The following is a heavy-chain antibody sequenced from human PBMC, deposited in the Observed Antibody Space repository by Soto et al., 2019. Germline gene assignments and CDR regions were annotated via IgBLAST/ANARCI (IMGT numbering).Heavy chain of an antibody. V-gene: IGHV1-69*12. J-gene: IGHJ6*02. Sequence: QVQLVQSGAEVKKPESSVKVSCKASGGTFSSYAISWVRQAPGQGLEWMGGIIPIFGTANYAQKFQGRVTITADESTSTAYMELSSLRSEDTAVYYCARGEQHIVVVTANYYYGMDVWGQGTTVTVSS. D-gene: IGHD2-21*02. CDR3: ARGEQHIVVVTANYYYGMDV. CDR1: GGTFSSYA. CDR2: IIPIFGTA.